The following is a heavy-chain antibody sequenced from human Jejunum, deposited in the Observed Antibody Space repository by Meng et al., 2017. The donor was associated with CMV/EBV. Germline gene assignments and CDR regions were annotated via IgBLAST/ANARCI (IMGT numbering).Heavy chain of an antibody. D-gene: IGHD5-24*01. V-gene: IGHV3-23*01. CDR1: GFPFSSYA. J-gene: IGHJ4*02. CDR3: AKGSTDGFNGLFDS. Sequence: GFPFSSYAMSWVRQAPGKGLEWVSSISDSGGSTYYADSVKGRFTISRDNSNNTLYLQMNSLRAEDTAVYYCAKGSTDGFNGLFDSWGQGALVTVSS. CDR2: ISDSGGST.